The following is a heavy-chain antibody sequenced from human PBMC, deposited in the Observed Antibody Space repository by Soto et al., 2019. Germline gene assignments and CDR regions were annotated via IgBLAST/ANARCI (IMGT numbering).Heavy chain of an antibody. CDR2: IIPIFDTT. V-gene: IGHV1-69*18. Sequence: QVHLVQSGAEVKKPGSSVKVSCKASGGTFSSYAISWVRQAPGQGLEWMGRIIPIFDTTNYAQKFQGRVTITADESTSTAYMELSSLRSEDTAVYYCVGYYYNTRGSYYDYWGQGTLVTVSS. J-gene: IGHJ4*02. CDR1: GGTFSSYA. CDR3: VGYYYNTRGSYYDY. D-gene: IGHD3-22*01.